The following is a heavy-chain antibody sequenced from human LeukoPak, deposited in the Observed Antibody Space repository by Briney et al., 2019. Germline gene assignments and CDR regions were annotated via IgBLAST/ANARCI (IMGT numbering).Heavy chain of an antibody. J-gene: IGHJ4*02. Sequence: PSETLSLTCDVYGGSFSGFYWNWIRQPPGKGLEWIGEIDHSGSTNYNPSLKSRVTISVDRANNQFSLKLSSVTAADTAVYYCARHSTFFGVVIIKGRVRGPFDYWGQGTLVTVSS. V-gene: IGHV4-34*01. CDR3: ARHSTFFGVVIIKGRVRGPFDY. CDR1: GGSFSGFY. D-gene: IGHD3-3*01. CDR2: IDHSGST.